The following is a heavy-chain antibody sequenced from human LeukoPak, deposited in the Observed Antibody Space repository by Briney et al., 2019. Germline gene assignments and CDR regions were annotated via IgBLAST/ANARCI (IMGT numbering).Heavy chain of an antibody. J-gene: IGHJ3*02. CDR1: GFTFDDYG. V-gene: IGHV3-20*04. D-gene: IGHD3-10*01. Sequence: GGSLRLSCAAPGFTFDDYGMSWVRQAPGKGLEWVSGINWNGGSTGYADSVKGRFTISRDNAKNSLYLQMNSLRAEDTALYYCARVYGSGLEDAFDIWGQGTMVTVSS. CDR3: ARVYGSGLEDAFDI. CDR2: INWNGGST.